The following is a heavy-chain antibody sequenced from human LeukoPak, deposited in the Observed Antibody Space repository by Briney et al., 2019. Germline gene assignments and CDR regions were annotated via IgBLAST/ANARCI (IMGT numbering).Heavy chain of an antibody. D-gene: IGHD6-19*01. CDR2: ISGYNGNT. J-gene: IGHJ4*02. CDR1: GYTFTSYG. V-gene: IGHV1-18*01. Sequence: SVKVSCKASGYTFTSYGISWVRQAPGQGLEWMGWISGYNGNTNYAQKLQGRGTMTTDTATSTVYMELRSLRSDDTAVYFCAREEVRRAVAGYFDNWGQGTLVTVSS. CDR3: AREEVRRAVAGYFDN.